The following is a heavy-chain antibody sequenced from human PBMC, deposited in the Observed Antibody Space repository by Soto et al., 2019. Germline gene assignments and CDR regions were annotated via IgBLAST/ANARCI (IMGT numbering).Heavy chain of an antibody. V-gene: IGHV3-74*03. CDR3: ARDLGGPDY. CDR2: LSSDGFGA. CDR1: GFSLSPYW. J-gene: IGHJ4*02. Sequence: GGSLRLSCAASGFSLSPYWMHWVRQVPGRGLEWVARLSSDGFGAAYADSVKGRFFISRDIARNTLSLQMNSLRADDTAVYYGARDLGGPDYWGRGTSVTVSS. D-gene: IGHD3-16*01.